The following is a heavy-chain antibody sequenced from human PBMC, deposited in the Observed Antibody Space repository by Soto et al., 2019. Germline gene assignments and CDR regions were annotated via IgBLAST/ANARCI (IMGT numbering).Heavy chain of an antibody. D-gene: IGHD3-16*01. V-gene: IGHV3-30*03. CDR1: GFNLNTYG. CDR2: ILYDGSKK. Sequence: GGSLRLSCVASGFNLNTYGFYWARQAPGKGLQWVAQILYDGSKKHYADSVRGRFTITRNNSNNAVYLQMDSLRVDDTAMYYCVRDLALMADYWGQGTLVTVSS. CDR3: VRDLALMADY. J-gene: IGHJ4*02.